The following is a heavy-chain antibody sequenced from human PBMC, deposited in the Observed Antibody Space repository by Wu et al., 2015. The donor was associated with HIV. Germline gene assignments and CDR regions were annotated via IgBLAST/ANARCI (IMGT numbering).Heavy chain of an antibody. CDR1: GYTFTGYY. J-gene: IGHJ6*02. Sequence: QVQLVQSGAEVKKPGASVKVSCKASGYTFTGYYMHWVRQAPGQGLEWMGWINPNSGNTNYAQKLQGRVTMTTDTSTSTAYMELRSLRSDDTAVYYCARDEEEPGRDGYKEDYYYGMDVWGQGTTVTVSS. CDR3: ARDEEEPGRDGYKEDYYYGMDV. D-gene: IGHD5-24*01. CDR2: INPNSGNT. V-gene: IGHV1-2*02.